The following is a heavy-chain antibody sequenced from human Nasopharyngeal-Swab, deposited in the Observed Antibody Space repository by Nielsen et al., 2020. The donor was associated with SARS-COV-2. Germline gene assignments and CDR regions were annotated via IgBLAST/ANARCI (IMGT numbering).Heavy chain of an antibody. Sequence: GESLKIPCAVSGFTFSSYGMHWVRQAPGKGLEWVSYISSSGSTIYYADSVKGRFTISRDNAKNSLYLQMNSLRAEDTAVYYCARLDIVVVPAAIDINYYYYYYMDVWGKGTTVTVSS. D-gene: IGHD2-2*01. V-gene: IGHV3-48*04. CDR1: GFTFSSYG. J-gene: IGHJ6*03. CDR3: ARLDIVVVPAAIDINYYYYYYMDV. CDR2: ISSSGSTI.